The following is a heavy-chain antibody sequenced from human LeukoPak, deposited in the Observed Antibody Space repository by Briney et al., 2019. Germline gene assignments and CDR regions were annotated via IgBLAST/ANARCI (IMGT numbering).Heavy chain of an antibody. CDR2: IRSKAYGGTT. Sequence: PGGSLRLSCAASGFTFSDYSMNWVRQAPGKGLEWVGFIRSKAYGGTTECAASVKGRFTISRDDSKSIAYLQMNSLKTEDTAVYYCTRGPSLFYDSSGRGYFDYWGQGTLVTVSS. D-gene: IGHD3-22*01. CDR3: TRGPSLFYDSSGRGYFDY. V-gene: IGHV3-49*04. CDR1: GFTFSDYS. J-gene: IGHJ4*02.